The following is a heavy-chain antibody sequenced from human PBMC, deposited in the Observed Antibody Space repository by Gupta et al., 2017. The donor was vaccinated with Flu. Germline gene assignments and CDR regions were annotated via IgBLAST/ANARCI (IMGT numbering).Heavy chain of an antibody. V-gene: IGHV2-5*01. CDR2: IYGNDAK. CDR1: GFSLSTSEVA. J-gene: IGHJ5*02. D-gene: IGHD1-26*01. Sequence: QITLKESGPTVVEPTQTLTLTCSFSGFSLSTSEVAVGCIRQPPGKDLEWIAVIYGNDAKHYSPSLKTRLAITKDTSKNQVVLTVSNMEPEDTATYYCAHRRFTATARWFDPWGQGILVTVSS. CDR3: AHRRFTATARWFDP.